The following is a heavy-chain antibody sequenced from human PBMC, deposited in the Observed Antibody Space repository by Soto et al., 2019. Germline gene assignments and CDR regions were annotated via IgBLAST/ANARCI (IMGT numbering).Heavy chain of an antibody. Sequence: SLTCAVSVGSISSVVYSWSWIRQPPGKGLEWIGYIYHSGSTYYNPSLKSRVTISVDRSKNQFSLKLSSVTAADTAVYYCARGKWGALYDYWGKGTLVTVSS. J-gene: IGHJ4*02. V-gene: IGHV4-30-2*01. CDR2: IYHSGST. CDR3: ARGKWGALYDY. D-gene: IGHD1-26*01. CDR1: VGSISSVVYS.